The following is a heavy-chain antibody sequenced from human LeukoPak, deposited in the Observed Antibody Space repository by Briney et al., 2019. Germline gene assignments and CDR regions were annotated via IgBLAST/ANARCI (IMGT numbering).Heavy chain of an antibody. Sequence: GGSLRLSCVASGFSFGKYWMSWVRQAPGKGLEWVANIKLDGSEKNYVDSVKGRFTISRDNTKNSLYLQMNSLRAEDTAVFYCARDQYDTWSRRGNFDSWGQGTPVIVSS. CDR3: ARDQYDTWSRRGNFDS. CDR1: GFSFGKYW. CDR2: IKLDGSEK. J-gene: IGHJ4*02. D-gene: IGHD3/OR15-3a*01. V-gene: IGHV3-7*03.